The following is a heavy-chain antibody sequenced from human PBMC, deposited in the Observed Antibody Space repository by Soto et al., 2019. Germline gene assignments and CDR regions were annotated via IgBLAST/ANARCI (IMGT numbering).Heavy chain of an antibody. V-gene: IGHV1-69*06. J-gene: IGHJ6*02. CDR2: IIPIFGTA. D-gene: IGHD6-13*01. Sequence: QVQLVQSGAEVKKPGSSVKVSCKASGGTFSSYAISWVRQAPGQGLEWMGGIIPIFGTANYAQKFQGRVTITADKSTGTAYMELSSLRSEDTAVYYCARDPSPGIAAQYYYYGMDVWGQGTTVTVSS. CDR1: GGTFSSYA. CDR3: ARDPSPGIAAQYYYYGMDV.